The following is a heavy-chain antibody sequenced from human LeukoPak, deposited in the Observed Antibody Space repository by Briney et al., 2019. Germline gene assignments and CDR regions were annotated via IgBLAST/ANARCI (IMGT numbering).Heavy chain of an antibody. CDR2: IYYSGST. D-gene: IGHD3-3*01. V-gene: IGHV4-59*01. J-gene: IGHJ3*02. CDR1: GGSISSYY. Sequence: SETLSLTCTVSGGSISSYYWSWVRQPPGKGLGWIGYIYYSGSTNYNPSLKSRVTISVDTSKNQFSLKLISVTAADTAVYYCGRGGRFLDVANRAFDIWGEGTMVTVSS. CDR3: GRGGRFLDVANRAFDI.